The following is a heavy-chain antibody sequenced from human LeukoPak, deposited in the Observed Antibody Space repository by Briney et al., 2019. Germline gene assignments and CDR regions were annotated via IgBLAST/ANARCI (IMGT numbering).Heavy chain of an antibody. CDR1: GGSISSGSYY. CDR3: VRDHYYDSSVAY. CDR2: IYTSGST. D-gene: IGHD3-22*01. J-gene: IGHJ4*02. Sequence: SETLSLTCTVSGGSISSGSYYWSWIRQPAGKGLEWIGRIYTSGSTNYNPSLKSRVTISVDTSKNQFSLKMSSATAADTAVYYCVRDHYYDSSVAYWGQGTLVTVSS. V-gene: IGHV4-61*02.